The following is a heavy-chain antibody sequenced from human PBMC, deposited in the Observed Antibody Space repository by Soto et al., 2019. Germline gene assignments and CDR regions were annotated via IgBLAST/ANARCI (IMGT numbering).Heavy chain of an antibody. J-gene: IGHJ6*02. CDR1: GFTFSSYG. CDR2: ISYDGSNK. CDR3: ANEGDYYDSSDIPPV. V-gene: IGHV3-30*18. D-gene: IGHD3-22*01. Sequence: GGSLRLSCAASGFTFSSYGMHWVRQVPGKGLEWVAVISYDGSNKYYADSVKGRFTISRDNSKNTLYLQMNSLRAEDTAVYYCANEGDYYDSSDIPPVWGQGTTVTVSS.